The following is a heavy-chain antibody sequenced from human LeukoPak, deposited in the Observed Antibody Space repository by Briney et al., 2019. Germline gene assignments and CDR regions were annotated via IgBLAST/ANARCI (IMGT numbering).Heavy chain of an antibody. J-gene: IGHJ4*02. V-gene: IGHV4-59*08. D-gene: IGHD6-25*01. CDR2: IYYSGST. CDR3: ARHRIVAAFDY. Sequence: PSETLSLTCTVSGGSISSYYWSWIRQPPGKGLEWIGYIYYSGSTNYNPSLKSRVTISVDTSKNQFSLKLSSVTAADTAVYYCARHRIVAAFDYWDQGTLVTVSS. CDR1: GGSISSYY.